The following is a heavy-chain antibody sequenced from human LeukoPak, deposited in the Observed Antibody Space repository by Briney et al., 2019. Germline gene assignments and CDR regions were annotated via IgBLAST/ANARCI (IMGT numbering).Heavy chain of an antibody. CDR2: ISSNGGST. CDR1: GFTFSSYA. Sequence: PGGSLRLSCAASGFTFSSYAMHWVRQAPGKGLEYVSAISSNGGSTYYANSVKGRFTIFRGNSKNTLYLQMGSLRAEDMAVYYCARDLFRWADFPSSPDVWGKGTTVTVSS. V-gene: IGHV3-64*01. CDR3: ARDLFRWADFPSSPDV. D-gene: IGHD3-3*01. J-gene: IGHJ6*04.